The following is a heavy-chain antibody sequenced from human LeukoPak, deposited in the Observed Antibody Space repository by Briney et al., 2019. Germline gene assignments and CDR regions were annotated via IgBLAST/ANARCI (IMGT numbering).Heavy chain of an antibody. V-gene: IGHV4-34*01. CDR1: GGSISSYY. D-gene: IGHD3-10*01. Sequence: SSETLSLTCTVSGGSISSYYWSWIRQPPGKGLEWIGEINHSGSTNYNPSLKSRVTISVDTSKNQFSLKLSSVTAADTAVYYCARVGPITMFDYWGQGTLVTVSS. CDR2: INHSGST. CDR3: ARVGPITMFDY. J-gene: IGHJ4*02.